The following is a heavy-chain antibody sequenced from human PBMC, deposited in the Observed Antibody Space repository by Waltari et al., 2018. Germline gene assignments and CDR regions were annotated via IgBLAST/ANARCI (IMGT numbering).Heavy chain of an antibody. CDR2: INHSGST. V-gene: IGHV4-34*01. D-gene: IGHD5-18*01. Sequence: QVQLQQWGAGLLKPSETLSLTCAVYGGSFSGYYWSWIRQPPGKGLEWIGEINHSGSTNYNPSLKSRVTISVDTSKNQFSLKLSSVTAADTAVYYCARGRGYSYGSLLDYWGQGTLVTVSS. CDR3: ARGRGYSYGSLLDY. CDR1: GGSFSGYY. J-gene: IGHJ4*02.